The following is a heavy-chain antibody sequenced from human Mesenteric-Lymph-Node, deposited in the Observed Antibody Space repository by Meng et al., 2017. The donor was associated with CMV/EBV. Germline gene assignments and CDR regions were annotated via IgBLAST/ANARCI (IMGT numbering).Heavy chain of an antibody. J-gene: IGHJ4*02. CDR1: GGSISSSSYY. D-gene: IGHD3-22*01. CDR3: ARDGDYYDSSGYNPFDY. V-gene: IGHV4-39*07. CDR2: IYYSGST. Sequence: QLQESGPGLVKPSETLSLTCTVSGGSISSSSYYWGWIRQPPGKGLEWIGSIYYSGSTYYNPSLKSRVTISVDTSKNQFSLKLSSVTAADTAVYYCARDGDYYDSSGYNPFDYWGQGTLVTVSS.